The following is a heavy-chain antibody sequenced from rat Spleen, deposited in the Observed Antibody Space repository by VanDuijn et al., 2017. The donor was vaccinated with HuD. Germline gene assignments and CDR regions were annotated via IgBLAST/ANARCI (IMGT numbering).Heavy chain of an antibody. CDR2: ITNPGDST. J-gene: IGHJ4*01. CDR1: GFTFNNHW. D-gene: IGHD1-2*01. CDR3: TTDRGGSSYIYEGGYYVMDA. Sequence: EVQLVESGGGFVQPGRSMKLSCAASGFTFNNHWMSWIRQAPGKGLEWIASITNPGDSTFYPDSVQGRFTISRDNAKSTLYLQMDSLRSEDTATYYCTTDRGGSSYIYEGGYYVMDAWGQGASVTVSS. V-gene: IGHV5-31*01.